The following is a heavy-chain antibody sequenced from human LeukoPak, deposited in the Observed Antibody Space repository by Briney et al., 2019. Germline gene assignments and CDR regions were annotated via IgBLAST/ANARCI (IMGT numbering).Heavy chain of an antibody. CDR3: ARRHCTNGVCENYFDY. J-gene: IGHJ4*02. D-gene: IGHD2-8*01. CDR1: GYSISSGYY. CDR2: IYHSGST. Sequence: SETLSLTCTVSGYSISSGYYWGWIRQPPGKGLEWVGSIYHSGSTYYNPSLKSRVTISVDTSKNQFSLKLSSVTAADTAVYYCARRHCTNGVCENYFDYWGQGTLVTVSS. V-gene: IGHV4-38-2*02.